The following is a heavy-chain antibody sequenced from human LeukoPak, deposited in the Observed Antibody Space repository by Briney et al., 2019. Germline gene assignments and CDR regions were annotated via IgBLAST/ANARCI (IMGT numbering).Heavy chain of an antibody. Sequence: GGSLRLSCAASGFTFSSYAMSWVRQAPGKGLEWVSAISGSGGSTYYADSVKGRFTISRDNSKNTLYLQMNSLRAEDTAVYYCAKCHLRGSESPSCAFDIWGQGTMVTVSS. CDR3: AKCHLRGSESPSCAFDI. D-gene: IGHD3-10*01. CDR1: GFTFSSYA. CDR2: ISGSGGST. J-gene: IGHJ3*02. V-gene: IGHV3-23*01.